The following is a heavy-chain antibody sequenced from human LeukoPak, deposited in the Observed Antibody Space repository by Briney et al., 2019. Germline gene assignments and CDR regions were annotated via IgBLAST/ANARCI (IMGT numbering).Heavy chain of an antibody. D-gene: IGHD3-10*01. CDR1: GYTFTSYG. Sequence: ASLKVSCTASGYTFTSYGISWVRQAPGQGLEWMGCMSACSGNTNYAQMLQGIVILTTETSTSTSYKELRSMGFDATAVYYCARGVSMIRGGRGVPNYFDYWAQRPLVTVS. CDR3: ARGVSMIRGGRGVPNYFDY. J-gene: IGHJ4*02. V-gene: IGHV1-18*01. CDR2: MSACSGNT.